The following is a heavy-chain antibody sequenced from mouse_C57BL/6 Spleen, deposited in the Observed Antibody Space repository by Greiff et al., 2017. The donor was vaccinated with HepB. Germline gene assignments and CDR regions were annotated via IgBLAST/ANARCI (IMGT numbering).Heavy chain of an antibody. CDR1: GYTFTSYW. CDR2: IYPSDSET. D-gene: IGHD2-4*01. Sequence: QVQLQQPGAELVRPGSSVKLSCKASGYTFTSYWMDWVKQRPGQGLEWIGNIYPSDSETHYNQKFKDKATLTVYKSSSTAYMQLSSLTSEDSAVYYCARKEGDYDVWFAYWGQGTLVTVSA. CDR3: ARKEGDYDVWFAY. J-gene: IGHJ3*01. V-gene: IGHV1-61*01.